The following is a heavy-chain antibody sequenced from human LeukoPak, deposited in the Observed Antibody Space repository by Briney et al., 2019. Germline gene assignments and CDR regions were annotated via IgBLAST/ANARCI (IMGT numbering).Heavy chain of an antibody. CDR1: GFTFSNYA. D-gene: IGHD4-23*01. J-gene: IGHJ4*02. V-gene: IGHV3-23*01. CDR3: AKISPYGGNSA. CDR2: ISGNGGST. Sequence: GGSLRLSCAASGFTFSNYAMSRVHRAPGKGLEWVSAISGNGGSTYYADSVKGRFTISRDNSKNTLYLQMNSLRAEDTAVYYCAKISPYGGNSAWGQGTLVTVSS.